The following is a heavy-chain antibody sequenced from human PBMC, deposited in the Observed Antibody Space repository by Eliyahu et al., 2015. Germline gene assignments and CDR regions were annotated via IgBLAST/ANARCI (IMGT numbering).Heavy chain of an antibody. CDR2: INHGGSP. CDR1: GGSFSGYY. J-gene: IGHJ6*02. D-gene: IGHD5-24*01. Sequence: ARLQQWGTGLVKPSEPLSLTCSVYGGSFSGYYWTWIRQSPGKGLEWIGEINHGGSPHHNPSLKSRVTMSVDTSKNQFSLRLRSVTAADTAVYFCARRGDGTTQDYYYSLAVWGQGTTVTVSS. CDR3: ARRGDGTTQDYYYSLAV. V-gene: IGHV4-34*01.